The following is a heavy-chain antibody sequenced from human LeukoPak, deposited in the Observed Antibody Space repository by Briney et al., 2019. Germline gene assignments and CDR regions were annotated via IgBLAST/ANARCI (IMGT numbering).Heavy chain of an antibody. Sequence: SQTLSLTCTVSGGSISSGSYYWSWIRQPAGKGLEWIGRIYTSGSTNYNPSLKSRVTISVDTSKNQFSLKLSSVTAADTAVYYCARATNLDCGGDCYSLVGEWGQGTLVTVSS. CDR2: IYTSGST. V-gene: IGHV4-61*02. J-gene: IGHJ4*02. D-gene: IGHD2-21*01. CDR3: ARATNLDCGGDCYSLVGE. CDR1: GGSISSGSYY.